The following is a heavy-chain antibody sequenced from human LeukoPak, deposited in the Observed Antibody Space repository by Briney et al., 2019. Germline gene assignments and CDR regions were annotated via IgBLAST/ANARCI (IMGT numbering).Heavy chain of an antibody. CDR3: ATRMAAAGTTLVY. Sequence: ASVNVSCKASGYTFTSYDINWVRQATGQGLEWMGWMNPNSGNTGFAQKFQGRVTMNRDTSLSTAYLELSSLRSEDTAVYYCATRMAAAGTTLVYWGQGILVTVSS. V-gene: IGHV1-8*01. CDR1: GYTFTSYD. D-gene: IGHD6-13*01. J-gene: IGHJ4*02. CDR2: MNPNSGNT.